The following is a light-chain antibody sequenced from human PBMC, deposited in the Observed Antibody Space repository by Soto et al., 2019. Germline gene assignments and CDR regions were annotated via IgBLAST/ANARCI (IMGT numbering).Light chain of an antibody. CDR1: QSVSSSY. Sequence: ESVLTQSPGTLSLSPGERATLSCRASQSVSSSYLAWDQQKPGQAPRLLIYGASSRATGIPDRFSGSGSGTDFTLTISRLEPEDVAVYYCQQYRRSPLFTFGPGTKVDIK. V-gene: IGKV3-20*01. CDR2: GAS. CDR3: QQYRRSPLFT. J-gene: IGKJ3*01.